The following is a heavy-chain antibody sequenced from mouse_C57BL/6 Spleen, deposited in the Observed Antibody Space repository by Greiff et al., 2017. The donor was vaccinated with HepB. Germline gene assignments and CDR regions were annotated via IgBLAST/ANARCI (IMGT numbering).Heavy chain of an antibody. CDR3: ARGYYGSSYYFDY. CDR1: GYTFTSYW. J-gene: IGHJ2*01. V-gene: IGHV1-64*01. Sequence: QVQLKQPGAELVKPGASVKLSCKASGYTFTSYWMHWVKQRPGQGLEWIGMIHPNSSSTNYNEKFKSKATLTVDKSSSTAYMQLSSLTSEDSAVYYCARGYYGSSYYFDYWGQGTTLTVSS. D-gene: IGHD1-1*01. CDR2: IHPNSSST.